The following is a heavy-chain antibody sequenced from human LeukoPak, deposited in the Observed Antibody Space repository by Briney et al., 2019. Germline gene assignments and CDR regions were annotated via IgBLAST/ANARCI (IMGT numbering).Heavy chain of an antibody. J-gene: IGHJ4*02. D-gene: IGHD5-12*01. Sequence: GGSLRLSCAASGFTFSGYSMNWVRQAPGKGLEWVSSISSSSSYIYYADSVKGRFTISRDNAKNSLYLQMNSLRAEDTAVYYCARDQGGYQFDYWGQGTLVTVSS. CDR2: ISSSSSYI. CDR1: GFTFSGYS. V-gene: IGHV3-21*01. CDR3: ARDQGGYQFDY.